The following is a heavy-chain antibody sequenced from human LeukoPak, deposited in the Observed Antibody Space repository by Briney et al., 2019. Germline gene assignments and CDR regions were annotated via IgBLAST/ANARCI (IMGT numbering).Heavy chain of an antibody. D-gene: IGHD3-10*01. CDR3: AKYTSGTSYRGLDQ. CDR2: IIGSAVNT. Sequence: GGSLRLSCGASGLTVSNYAMSWVRQAPGKGLEWVSTIIGSAVNTYYADSVKGRFTISGDDSKNTVYLQMNSLRAEDTAVYSCAKYTSGTSYRGLDQWGQGTLVTVSS. J-gene: IGHJ4*02. CDR1: GLTVSNYA. V-gene: IGHV3-23*01.